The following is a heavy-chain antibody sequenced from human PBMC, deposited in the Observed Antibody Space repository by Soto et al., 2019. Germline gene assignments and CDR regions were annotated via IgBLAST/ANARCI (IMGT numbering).Heavy chain of an antibody. V-gene: IGHV4-31*03. Sequence: SETLSLTCTVSGGSISSGGYYWSWIRQHPGKGLEWIGYIYYSGSTYYNPSLKSRVTISVDTSKNQFSLKLSSVTAADTAVYYCAGVAARLATIDYWGQGTLVTVSS. CDR2: IYYSGST. D-gene: IGHD6-6*01. CDR1: GGSISSGGYY. J-gene: IGHJ4*02. CDR3: AGVAARLATIDY.